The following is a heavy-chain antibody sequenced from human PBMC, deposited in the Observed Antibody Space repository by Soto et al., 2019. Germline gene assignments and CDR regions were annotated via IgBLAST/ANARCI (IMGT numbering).Heavy chain of an antibody. Sequence: GASVKVSCKESGGTLSSYTSSWVRQAHGQGLEWMGRIIPILGIANYAQKFQGRVTITADKSTSTAYMELSSLRSEDTAVYYCARVGYSGYDPLDYWGQGTLVTVSS. CDR3: ARVGYSGYDPLDY. CDR1: GGTLSSYT. J-gene: IGHJ4*02. V-gene: IGHV1-69*02. CDR2: IIPILGIA. D-gene: IGHD5-12*01.